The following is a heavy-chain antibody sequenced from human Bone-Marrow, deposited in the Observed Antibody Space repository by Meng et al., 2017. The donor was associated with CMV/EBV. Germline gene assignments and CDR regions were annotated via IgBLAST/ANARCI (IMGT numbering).Heavy chain of an antibody. CDR3: AYSYSSAWSLAPFDY. Sequence: SAFSFFSFTRYWVRQAPGKALKWVSAVSGSGGSTCYAYSVKGRFTLSSNNSKNALYLQMNSMRAEGAAVSYCAYSYSSAWSLAPFDYWGQGTLVTVSS. CDR1: AFSFFSFT. CDR2: VSGSGGST. V-gene: IGHV3-23*01. D-gene: IGHD6-19*01. J-gene: IGHJ4*02.